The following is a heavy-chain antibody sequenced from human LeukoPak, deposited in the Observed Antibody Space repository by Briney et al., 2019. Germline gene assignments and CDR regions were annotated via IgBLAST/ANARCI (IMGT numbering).Heavy chain of an antibody. D-gene: IGHD3-10*01. J-gene: IGHJ6*04. CDR1: GYTFTSCY. V-gene: IGHV1-46*01. Sequence: GASVEVSCKASGYTFTSCYMHWVRQAPGQGLEWMGIINPSGGSTSYAQKFQGRVTMTRDTSTSTVYMELSSLRSEDTAVYYCARNSGSGSYYRMRMDVWGKGTTVTISS. CDR2: INPSGGST. CDR3: ARNSGSGSYYRMRMDV.